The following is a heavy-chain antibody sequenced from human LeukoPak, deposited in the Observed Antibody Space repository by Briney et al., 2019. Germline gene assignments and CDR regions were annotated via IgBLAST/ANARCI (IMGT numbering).Heavy chain of an antibody. J-gene: IGHJ3*02. CDR1: GFTFSSSW. CDR3: ARDRIVGATGGDAFDI. Sequence: GGSLRLSCAASGFTFSSSWMSWVRQAPGKGLEWVANIKHDGTEKYCVDSVKGRFTISRDNAKNSLYLQMNSLRAEDTAVYYCARDRIVGATGGDAFDIWGQGTMVTVSS. CDR2: IKHDGTEK. D-gene: IGHD1-26*01. V-gene: IGHV3-7*01.